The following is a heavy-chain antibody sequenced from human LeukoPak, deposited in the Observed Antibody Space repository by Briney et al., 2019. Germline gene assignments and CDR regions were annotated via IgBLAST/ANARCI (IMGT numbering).Heavy chain of an antibody. V-gene: IGHV4-31*03. CDR3: ARGQQLVSYYFDY. CDR2: IYYSGST. J-gene: IGHJ4*02. Sequence: PSQTLSLTCTVSGGSISSGGYYWSWIRQHPGKGLEWIGYIYYSGSTYYNPSLKSRVTISVDTSKNQFSLKLSSVTAADTAVYYCARGQQLVSYYFDYWGQGTLVTVSS. D-gene: IGHD6-6*01. CDR1: GGSISSGGYY.